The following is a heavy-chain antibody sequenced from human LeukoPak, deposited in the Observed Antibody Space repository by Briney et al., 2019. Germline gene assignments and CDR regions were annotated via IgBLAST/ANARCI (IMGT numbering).Heavy chain of an antibody. CDR2: ISYDGSNK. V-gene: IGHV3-30-3*01. CDR1: GFTFSSYA. D-gene: IGHD5-12*01. Sequence: PGGSLRLSCAASGFTFSSYAMHWVRQAPGKGLEWVAVISYDGSNKYYADSVKGRFTISRDNSKNTLYLQMNSLRAEDTAVYYCARDGVGRGYYYYYYYMDVWGKGTTVTVSS. CDR3: ARDGVGRGYYYYYYYMDV. J-gene: IGHJ6*03.